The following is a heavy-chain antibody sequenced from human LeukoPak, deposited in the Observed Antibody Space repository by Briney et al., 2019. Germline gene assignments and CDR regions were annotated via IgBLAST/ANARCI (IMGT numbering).Heavy chain of an antibody. CDR2: ISGSGGST. V-gene: IGHV3-23*01. Sequence: PGGSLRLSCAASGFIFSSYAMSWVRQAPGKGLEWVSAISGSGGSTYYADSVKGRFTISRDNSKNTLYLQMNSLGAEDTAVYYCAKETEIAVAVPEYFQHWGQGTLVTVSS. D-gene: IGHD6-19*01. CDR1: GFIFSSYA. J-gene: IGHJ1*01. CDR3: AKETEIAVAVPEYFQH.